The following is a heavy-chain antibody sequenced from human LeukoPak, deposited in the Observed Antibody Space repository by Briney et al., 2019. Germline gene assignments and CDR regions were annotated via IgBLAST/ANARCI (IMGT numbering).Heavy chain of an antibody. Sequence: GGSLRLSCAASGFTFSNAWMSWVRQAPGKGLEWVAVISDDEINKNYADSGKGRFTISRDNSKNTLYLQMNSLRAEDTAVYYCAKGSSGYYYPSFDYWGQGTLVTVSS. CDR2: ISDDEINK. J-gene: IGHJ4*02. CDR1: GFTFSNAW. D-gene: IGHD3-22*01. V-gene: IGHV3-30*18. CDR3: AKGSSGYYYPSFDY.